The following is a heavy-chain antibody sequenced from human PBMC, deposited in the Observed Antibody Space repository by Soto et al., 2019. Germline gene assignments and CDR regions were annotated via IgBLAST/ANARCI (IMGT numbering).Heavy chain of an antibody. J-gene: IGHJ4*02. D-gene: IGHD2-2*01. CDR2: INHSGST. CDR3: ARGRTYCSSTSCYPTFYFDY. V-gene: IGHV4-34*01. Sequence: PSDTLSLTCAVYGGSFSVYYWSWIRQPPGKGLEWIGEINHSGSTNYNPSLKSRVTISVDTSKNQFSLKLTSVTAADTAVYYCARGRTYCSSTSCYPTFYFDYWGQGTLVTVSS. CDR1: GGSFSVYY.